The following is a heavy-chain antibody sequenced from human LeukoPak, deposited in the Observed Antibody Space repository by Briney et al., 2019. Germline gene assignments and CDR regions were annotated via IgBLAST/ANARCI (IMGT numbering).Heavy chain of an antibody. CDR3: ASKIGATGAFDI. CDR2: IYTSGST. D-gene: IGHD4/OR15-4a*01. Sequence: SETLSLTCAVSGYSISSGYYWGWIRQPPGKGLEWIGRIYTSGSTNYNPSLKSRVTMSVDTSKNQFSLKLSSVTAADTAVYYCASKIGATGAFDIWGQGTMVTVSS. V-gene: IGHV4-38-2*01. CDR1: GYSISSGYY. J-gene: IGHJ3*02.